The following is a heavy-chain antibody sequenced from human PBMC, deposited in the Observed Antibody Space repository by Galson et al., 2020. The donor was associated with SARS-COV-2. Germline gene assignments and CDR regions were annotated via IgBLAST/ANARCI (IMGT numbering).Heavy chain of an antibody. CDR3: ARGDGDYGFSEYFQH. CDR2: IYHRGST. CDR1: GGSISSNYW. Sequence: SETLSLTCAVSGGSISSNYWWSWVRQPPGKGLEWIGEIYHRGSTNYNPSLKSRVTISVDKSKNQFSLKLSSVTAADTAVYYCARGDGDYGFSEYFQHWGQGTLVTVSS. V-gene: IGHV4-4*02. J-gene: IGHJ1*01. D-gene: IGHD4-17*01.